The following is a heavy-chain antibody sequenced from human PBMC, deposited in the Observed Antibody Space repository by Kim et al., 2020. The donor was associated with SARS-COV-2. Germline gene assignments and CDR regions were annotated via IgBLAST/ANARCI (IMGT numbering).Heavy chain of an antibody. CDR1: GGSISSSSYY. J-gene: IGHJ4*02. V-gene: IGHV4-39*01. Sequence: SETLSLTCTVSGGSISSSSYYWGWIRQPPGKGLEWIGSIYYSGSTYYNPSLKSRVTISVDTSKNQFSLKLSSVTAADTAVYYCASINREDLSFDYWGQGTLVTVSS. CDR3: ASINREDLSFDY. CDR2: IYYSGST.